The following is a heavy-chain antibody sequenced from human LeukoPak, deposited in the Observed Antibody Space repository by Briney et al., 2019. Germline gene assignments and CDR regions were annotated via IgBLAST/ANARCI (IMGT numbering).Heavy chain of an antibody. CDR2: IKQDGSEK. D-gene: IGHD2-2*01. CDR3: ARDRPGVVPAADYYYGMVV. J-gene: IGHJ6*02. Sequence: GGSLRLSCAASGFTFSSYWLSWVRQAPGKGLEWVANIKQDGSEKYYVDSVKGRFTISRGNAKNPLYLQMNSRRAEDTAVYYCARDRPGVVPAADYYYGMVVWGQGTTVTVSS. V-gene: IGHV3-7*01. CDR1: GFTFSSYW.